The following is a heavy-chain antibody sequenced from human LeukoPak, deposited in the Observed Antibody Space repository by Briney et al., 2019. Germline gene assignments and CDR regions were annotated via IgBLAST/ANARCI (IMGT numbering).Heavy chain of an antibody. V-gene: IGHV5-51*01. Sequence: GESLKISCKGSGYSFTSYGIAWVRQMPGKGLEWMGIIYPGDSDTRYSPSFQGQVTISADKSISTAYLQWSSLKASDTAMYYCARRSIAVADNWFDPWGQGTLVTVSS. CDR3: ARRSIAVADNWFDP. CDR2: IYPGDSDT. D-gene: IGHD6-19*01. J-gene: IGHJ5*02. CDR1: GYSFTSYG.